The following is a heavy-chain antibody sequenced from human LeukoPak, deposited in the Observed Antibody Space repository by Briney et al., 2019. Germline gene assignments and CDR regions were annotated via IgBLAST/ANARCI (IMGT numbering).Heavy chain of an antibody. CDR3: ARDPRVWGSYRRDNWFDP. D-gene: IGHD3-16*02. CDR2: IYTSGST. J-gene: IGHJ5*02. V-gene: IGHV4-61*02. CDR1: GGSISSGSYH. Sequence: PSETLSLTCTVSGGSISSGSYHWSWIRQPAGKGLEWIGRIYTSGSTNYNPSLKSRVTISVDTSKNQFPLKLSSVTAADTAVYYCARDPRVWGSYRRDNWFDPWGQGTLVTVSS.